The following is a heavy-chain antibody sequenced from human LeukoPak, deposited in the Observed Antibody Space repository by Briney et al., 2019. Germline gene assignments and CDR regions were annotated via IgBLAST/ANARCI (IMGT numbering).Heavy chain of an antibody. Sequence: SETLSLTCTVSGGSISSSSYYWGWIRQPPGKGLEWIGEINHSGSTNYNPSLKSRVTISVDTSKNQFSLKLSSVTAADTAVYYCARVSYYYDSGLDYWGQGTLVTVSS. CDR1: GGSISSSSYY. CDR3: ARVSYYYDSGLDY. J-gene: IGHJ4*02. D-gene: IGHD3-22*01. CDR2: INHSGST. V-gene: IGHV4-39*07.